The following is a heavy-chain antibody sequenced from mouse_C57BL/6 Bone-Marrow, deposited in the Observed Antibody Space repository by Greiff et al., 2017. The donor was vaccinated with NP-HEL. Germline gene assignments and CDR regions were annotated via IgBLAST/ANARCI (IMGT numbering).Heavy chain of an antibody. J-gene: IGHJ2*01. D-gene: IGHD1-1*01. CDR1: GFTFSNYW. Sequence: EVKVEESGGGLVQPGGSMKLSCVASGFTFSNYWMNWVRQSPEKGLEWVAQIRLKSDNYATHYAESVKGRFTISRDDSKSSVYLQMNNLRAEDTGIYYCTVNYYGSSYEGDCFDYWGQGTPLTVSS. CDR2: IRLKSDNYAT. V-gene: IGHV6-3*01. CDR3: TVNYYGSSYEGDCFDY.